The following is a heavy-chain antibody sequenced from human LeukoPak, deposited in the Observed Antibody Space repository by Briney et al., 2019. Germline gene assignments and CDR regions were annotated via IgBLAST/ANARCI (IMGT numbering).Heavy chain of an antibody. CDR2: IYSGGTT. V-gene: IGHV3-66*01. CDR1: GFTVSSHY. CDR3: ARDQDSGYGDAFDI. J-gene: IGHJ3*02. D-gene: IGHD5-12*01. Sequence: GGSLRLSCAASGFTVSSHYMNWVRQAPGKGLEWVSVIYSGGTTYYADSVKARFTVSRDNSKNTLYLQMNSLRAEDTAVYYCARDQDSGYGDAFDIWGQGTMVTVSS.